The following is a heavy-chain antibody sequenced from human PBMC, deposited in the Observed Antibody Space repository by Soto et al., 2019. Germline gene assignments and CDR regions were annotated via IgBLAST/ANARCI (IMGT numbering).Heavy chain of an antibody. D-gene: IGHD2-21*02. V-gene: IGHV3-23*01. CDR3: AKGFIVVVTVLRPDDAFDV. CDR1: GFTFGNYG. J-gene: IGHJ3*01. Sequence: DVQLLESGGGLVQPGGSLRLSCAASGFTFGNYGINWVRQAPGKGLEWVSGISGGGGSTYYADSVKGRLTVSRDPSKNSVFLEMNTLRAEDTAVYYCAKGFIVVVTVLRPDDAFDVWGHGTLVTVSS. CDR2: ISGGGGST.